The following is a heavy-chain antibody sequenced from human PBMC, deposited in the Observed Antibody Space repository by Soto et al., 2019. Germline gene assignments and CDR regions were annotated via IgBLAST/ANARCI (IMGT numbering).Heavy chain of an antibody. J-gene: IGHJ6*02. Sequence: SETLSLTCAVYGVSFSGYYWSWIRQPPGKGLEWIGEINHSGSTNYNPSLKSRVTISVDTSKNQFSLKLSSVTAADTAVYYCARVPTIAVAGTRYYYYGMDVWGQGTTVTVSS. CDR1: GVSFSGYY. V-gene: IGHV4-34*01. CDR3: ARVPTIAVAGTRYYYYGMDV. CDR2: INHSGST. D-gene: IGHD6-19*01.